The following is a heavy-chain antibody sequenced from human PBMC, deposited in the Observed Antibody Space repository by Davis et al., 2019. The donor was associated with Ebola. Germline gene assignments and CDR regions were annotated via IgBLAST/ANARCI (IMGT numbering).Heavy chain of an antibody. CDR2: ISGGGDEF. V-gene: IGHV3-23*01. D-gene: IGHD3-22*01. Sequence: GGSLRLSCAASRFTFGSHAMSWVRQAPGKGLEWVSTISGGGDEFFYADSVKGRFTVSSDSSKNTLYLQMNSLRAEDTAVYYCARNRYYDSRGYCEYWGQGTLVTVSS. CDR3: ARNRYYDSRGYCEY. J-gene: IGHJ4*02. CDR1: RFTFGSHA.